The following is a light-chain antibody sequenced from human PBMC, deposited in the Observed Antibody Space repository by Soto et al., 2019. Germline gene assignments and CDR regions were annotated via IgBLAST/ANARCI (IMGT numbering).Light chain of an antibody. CDR3: QQYVSSPWA. CDR2: GAS. J-gene: IGKJ1*01. CDR1: QSVTNSF. Sequence: PLYHGDRPSLSGGASQSVTNSFLAWYQQKPGQAPRLLIYGASRRATGIPDRFTGSGSGTDFTLTISRLEPEDFAVYYCQQYVSSPWAFGQGTKVDI. V-gene: IGKV3-20*01.